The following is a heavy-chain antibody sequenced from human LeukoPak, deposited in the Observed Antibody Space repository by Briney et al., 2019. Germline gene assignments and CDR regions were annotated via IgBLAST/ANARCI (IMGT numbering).Heavy chain of an antibody. CDR2: IYYSGST. J-gene: IGHJ4*02. Sequence: SETLSLTCTVSGGSISSSSYYWSWIRQPPGKGLEWIGYIYYSGSTNYNPSLKSRVTISVDTSKNQFSLKLSSVTAADTAVYYCARRRPGTKTNIDYWGQGTLVTVSS. V-gene: IGHV4-61*05. CDR1: GGSISSSSYY. CDR3: ARRRPGTKTNIDY. D-gene: IGHD1-14*01.